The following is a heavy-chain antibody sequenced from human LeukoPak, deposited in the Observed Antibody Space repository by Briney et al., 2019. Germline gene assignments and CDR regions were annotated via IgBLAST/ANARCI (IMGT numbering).Heavy chain of an antibody. CDR1: GFTFSSYW. D-gene: IGHD2-2*02. CDR2: INSDGSST. CDR3: ARDLVPAAIWGIDYMDV. V-gene: IGHV3-74*01. J-gene: IGHJ6*03. Sequence: GGSLRLSCAASGFTFSSYWMHWVRQAPGKGLVWVSRINSDGSSTSYADSVKGRFTISRDNAKNTLYLQMNSLRAETTAVYYWARDLVPAAIWGIDYMDVWGKGTTVTVSS.